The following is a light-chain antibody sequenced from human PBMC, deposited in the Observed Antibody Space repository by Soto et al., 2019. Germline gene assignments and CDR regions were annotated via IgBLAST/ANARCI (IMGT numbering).Light chain of an antibody. V-gene: IGLV1-40*01. CDR1: SSNIGAGYD. J-gene: IGLJ2*01. Sequence: QSVLTQPPSVSGAPGQRVTISCTGSSSNIGAGYDVHWYQQLPGTAPKLLIYGNSNRPSGAPDRFSGSKSGTSASLAITGLQAEDEADYYCQSYDRSLSGSVVFGGGTKLTLL. CDR2: GNS. CDR3: QSYDRSLSGSVV.